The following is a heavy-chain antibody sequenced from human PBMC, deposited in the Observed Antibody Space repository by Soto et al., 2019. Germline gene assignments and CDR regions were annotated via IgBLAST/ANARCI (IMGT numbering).Heavy chain of an antibody. CDR2: IFYSGST. CDR1: GDSVSSSRFY. Sequence: QLRLQESGPGLVKPSGTLSLTCTVSGDSVSSSRFYWGWLRQPPGKGLEWIGNIFYSGSTYYNPSLKSRVTVSIDTSKIQFSLKLNSVTAADTAVYYCARLSDWAFDIWGQGTMVTVSS. J-gene: IGHJ3*02. CDR3: ARLSDWAFDI. D-gene: IGHD2-21*02. V-gene: IGHV4-39*01.